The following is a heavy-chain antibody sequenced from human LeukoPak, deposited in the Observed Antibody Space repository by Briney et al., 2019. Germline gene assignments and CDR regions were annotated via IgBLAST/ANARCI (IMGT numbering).Heavy chain of an antibody. Sequence: PGGSLRLSCAASGFTVSSNYMSWVRQAPGKGLECVSVIYSGGSTYYADSVKGRFTISRDNSKNTLYLQMNSLRAEDTAVYYCAKDLGYYYGSGSYFQPNYYYYGMDVWGQGTTVTVSS. V-gene: IGHV3-53*05. CDR1: GFTVSSNY. CDR2: IYSGGST. D-gene: IGHD3-10*01. CDR3: AKDLGYYYGSGSYFQPNYYYYGMDV. J-gene: IGHJ6*02.